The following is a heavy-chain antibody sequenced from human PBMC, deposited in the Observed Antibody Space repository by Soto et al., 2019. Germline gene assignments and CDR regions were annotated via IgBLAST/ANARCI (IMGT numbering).Heavy chain of an antibody. V-gene: IGHV3-23*01. CDR2: ISGSGGST. CDR1: GFTFSSYA. D-gene: IGHD3-3*01. Sequence: EVQLLESGGGLVQPGGSLRLSCAASGFTFSSYAMSWVRQAPGKGLEWVSAISGSGGSTYYADSVKGRFTISRDNSKNTLYLQMNSLRAEDTAVYYCAKFFGRPRATAAGILDYWGQGTLVTVSS. J-gene: IGHJ4*02. CDR3: AKFFGRPRATAAGILDY.